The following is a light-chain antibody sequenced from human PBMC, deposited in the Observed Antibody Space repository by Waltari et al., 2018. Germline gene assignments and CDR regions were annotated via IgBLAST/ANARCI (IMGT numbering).Light chain of an antibody. Sequence: DIQMTQSPSTLSASVGDRVTITCRASQGISSWVAWYQQKPGKAPKLLIYKASSLESGVPSRFSGSGSVTEFTLTISSLQPDDFATYYCQHYNSYSDTFGQGTKLEI. V-gene: IGKV1-5*03. CDR1: QGISSW. J-gene: IGKJ2*01. CDR3: QHYNSYSDT. CDR2: KAS.